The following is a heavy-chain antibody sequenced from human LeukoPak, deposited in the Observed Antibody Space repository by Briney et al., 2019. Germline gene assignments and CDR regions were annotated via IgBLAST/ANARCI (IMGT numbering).Heavy chain of an antibody. V-gene: IGHV3-48*02. D-gene: IGHD1-1*01. CDR3: ARDNEYAFDI. Sequence: PGGSLRLSCAASGFTFSSYSMNWVRQAPGKGLEWVSYISISSNTMYYADSVKGRFTISRDNAKNSLYLQMNSLRDEETAVYYCARDNEYAFDIWGQGTMVTVSS. CDR1: GFTFSSYS. CDR2: ISISSNTM. J-gene: IGHJ3*02.